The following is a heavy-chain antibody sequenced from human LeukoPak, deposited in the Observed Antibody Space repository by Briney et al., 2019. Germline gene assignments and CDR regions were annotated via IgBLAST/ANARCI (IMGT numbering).Heavy chain of an antibody. J-gene: IGHJ4*02. Sequence: GGSLRLSCAASGFTVSSSYMYWVRQAPGEGLEWVAIISYDGSSAYYADSVKGRFTISRDNAKNTLYLQMNSLRDEDTAVYYCARDSSDTSSWPYYCDYWGQGTLVTVSS. V-gene: IGHV3-30-3*01. CDR2: ISYDGSSA. CDR1: GFTVSSSY. D-gene: IGHD6-13*01. CDR3: ARDSSDTSSWPYYCDY.